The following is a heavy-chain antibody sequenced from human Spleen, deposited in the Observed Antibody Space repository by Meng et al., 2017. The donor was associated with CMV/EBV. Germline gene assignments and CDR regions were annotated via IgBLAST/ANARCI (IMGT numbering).Heavy chain of an antibody. J-gene: IGHJ6*02. CDR1: GFTFSSCD. CDR3: ARDTGLEWLLYYYYGMDV. D-gene: IGHD3-3*01. Sequence: GGSLRLSCAASGFTFSSCDMNWVRQAPGKGLEWVAFIRYDGSNKYYADSVKGRFTISRDNSKNTLYLQMNSLRAEDTAVYYCARDTGLEWLLYYYYGMDVWGQGTTVTVSS. CDR2: IRYDGSNK. V-gene: IGHV3-30*02.